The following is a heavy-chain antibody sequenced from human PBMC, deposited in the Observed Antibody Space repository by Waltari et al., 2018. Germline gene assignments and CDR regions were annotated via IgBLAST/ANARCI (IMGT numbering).Heavy chain of an antibody. Sequence: QVQLVQSGAEVKMPGSSVKVSCKASEGTFSRSPISWVGQAPGQGLEWMGGIIPILTTANYEQNFQGRVTITADESTTTAYMELSSLRSEDTAVYFCARGPSANSYYYYYMDVWGKGTTVTVSS. CDR3: ARGPSANSYYYYYMDV. V-gene: IGHV1-69*01. CDR1: EGTFSRSP. J-gene: IGHJ6*03. CDR2: IIPILTTA.